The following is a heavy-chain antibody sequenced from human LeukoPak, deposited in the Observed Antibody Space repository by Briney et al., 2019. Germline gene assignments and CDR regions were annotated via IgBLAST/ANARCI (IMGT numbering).Heavy chain of an antibody. D-gene: IGHD3-9*01. V-gene: IGHV1-3*01. CDR2: INGDNGNT. J-gene: IGHJ5*02. CDR1: GYTFTTYA. Sequence: ASVKVFCKASGYTFTTYAMHWVRQAPGQRPEWMGWINGDNGNTKYSQKFQGRVTITRDTSAYTGYMELRSLSSADTAVYFCARAPYDILTGYSLNWFDPWGQGALVTVSS. CDR3: ARAPYDILTGYSLNWFDP.